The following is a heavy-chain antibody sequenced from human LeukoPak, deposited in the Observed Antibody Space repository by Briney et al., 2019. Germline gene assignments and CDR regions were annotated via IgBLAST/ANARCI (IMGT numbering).Heavy chain of an antibody. J-gene: IGHJ4*02. Sequence: GGSLRLSCAASVFTFSSYSMNWVRQAPGKGLEWVSSISSSSSYIYYADSVKGRFTISRDNAKNSLYLQMNSLRAEDTAVYYCARDITTVTHGYWGQGTLVTVSS. CDR1: VFTFSSYS. CDR2: ISSSSSYI. D-gene: IGHD4-17*01. CDR3: ARDITTVTHGY. V-gene: IGHV3-21*01.